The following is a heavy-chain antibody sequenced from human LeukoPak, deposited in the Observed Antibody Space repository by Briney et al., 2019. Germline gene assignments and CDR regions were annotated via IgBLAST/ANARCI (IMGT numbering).Heavy chain of an antibody. CDR2: FYFSGST. CDR1: SGSISSNSYY. CDR3: ARQSDYGFDY. Sequence: PSETLSLTCTVSSGSISSNSYYWGWIRQPPGKGLEWIASFYFSGSTYHNLSLKSRVTIYVHTSKNQVSLNLNSVTAADTAVYYCARQSDYGFDYWGQGTLVTVSS. V-gene: IGHV4-39*01. D-gene: IGHD4-17*01. J-gene: IGHJ4*02.